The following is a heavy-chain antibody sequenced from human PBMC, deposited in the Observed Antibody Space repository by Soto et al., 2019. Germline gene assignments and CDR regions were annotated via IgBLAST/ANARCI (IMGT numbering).Heavy chain of an antibody. D-gene: IGHD3-3*01. J-gene: IGHJ5*02. CDR1: GGTFGNTA. V-gene: IGHV1-69*12. CDR3: ARDGDPGYSFWSGPLGGGRFDP. CDR2: IVPMFGTA. Sequence: QVQLVQSGAEVKGPGSSVNVSCKTSGGTFGNTAVTWVRQAPGQGLEWIGGIVPMFGTANYAQKFRGRVTITADESTSTAYMELSSLRSDDTAVYYCARDGDPGYSFWSGPLGGGRFDPWGQGTLVTVSS.